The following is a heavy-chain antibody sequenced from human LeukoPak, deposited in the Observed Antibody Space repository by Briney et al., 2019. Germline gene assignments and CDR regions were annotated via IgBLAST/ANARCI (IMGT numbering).Heavy chain of an antibody. CDR2: IYPGDSDT. D-gene: IGHD6-19*01. V-gene: IGHV5-51*01. Sequence: LGESLKISCKGSGYSFTSYWIGWVRQMPGKGLEWMGIIYPGDSDTRYSPSFQGQVTISADKSISTAYLQWSSLKASDTAMYYCAIVSSGWYLYYYGMDAWGQGTTVTVSS. J-gene: IGHJ6*02. CDR3: AIVSSGWYLYYYGMDA. CDR1: GYSFTSYW.